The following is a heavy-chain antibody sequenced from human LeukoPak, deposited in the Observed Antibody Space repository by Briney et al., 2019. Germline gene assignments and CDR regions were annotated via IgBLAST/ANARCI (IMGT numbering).Heavy chain of an antibody. V-gene: IGHV3-15*01. Sequence: GGSLRLSCAASGFTFSSYEMSWVRQAPGKGLEWVGRIKSKTDGGTTDYAAPVKGRFTISRDDSKNTLYPQMNSPKTEDTAVYYCTTDADYGDYVYGYWGQGTLVTVSS. J-gene: IGHJ4*02. D-gene: IGHD4-17*01. CDR2: IKSKTDGGTT. CDR3: TTDADYGDYVYGY. CDR1: GFTFSSYE.